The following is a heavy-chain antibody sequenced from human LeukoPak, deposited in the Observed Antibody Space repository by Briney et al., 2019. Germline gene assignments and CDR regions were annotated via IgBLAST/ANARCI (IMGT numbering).Heavy chain of an antibody. CDR2: ISSSGSTI. D-gene: IGHD3-22*01. CDR1: GFTFSDYY. CDR3: ARDHYYDSSGYYDY. J-gene: IGHJ4*02. V-gene: IGHV3-11*01. Sequence: PGGSLRLSCAASGFTFSDYYMSWIRQAPGKGLEWVPYISSSGSTIYYADSVKGRFTISRDNAKNSLYLQMNSLRAEDTAVYYCARDHYYDSSGYYDYWGQGTLVTVSS.